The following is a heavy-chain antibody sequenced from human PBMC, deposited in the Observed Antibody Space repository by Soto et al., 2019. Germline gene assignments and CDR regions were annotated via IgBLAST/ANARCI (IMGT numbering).Heavy chain of an antibody. J-gene: IGHJ4*02. V-gene: IGHV4-59*12. D-gene: IGHD4-17*01. CDR2: IYYSGST. CDR3: ARETYGSRGSFDY. CDR1: GGSISSYY. Sequence: SETLSLTCTVSGGSISSYYWSWIRQPPGKGLEWIGYIYYSGSTNYNPSLKSRVTISVDTSKNQFSLKLSSVTAADTAVYYCARETYGSRGSFDYWGQGTLVTVSS.